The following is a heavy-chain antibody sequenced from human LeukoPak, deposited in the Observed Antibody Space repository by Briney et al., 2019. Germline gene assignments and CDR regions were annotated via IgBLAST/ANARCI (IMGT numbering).Heavy chain of an antibody. CDR3: ARSAGTLVPYWYFDL. D-gene: IGHD4/OR15-4a*01. Sequence: PSETLSLTCTVPGGSISSYYWSWIRQPPGKGLEWIGYIYYSGSTNYNPSLKSRVTISVDSFKNQFSLKLSSVTAADTAVYYCARSAGTLVPYWYFDLWGRGTLVTVSS. CDR2: IYYSGST. V-gene: IGHV4-59*01. CDR1: GGSISSYY. J-gene: IGHJ2*01.